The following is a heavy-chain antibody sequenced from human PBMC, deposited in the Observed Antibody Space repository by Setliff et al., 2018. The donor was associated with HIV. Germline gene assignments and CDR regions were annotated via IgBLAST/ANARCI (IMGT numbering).Heavy chain of an antibody. Sequence: NPSETLSLTCTVSGGSVRRSTSYWGWIRQPPGKGLEWIGSIYYSGTTYSNPSLKSRVTMSVDTAKNQFSLRLTSVTAADTAVYYCARRQMVVAAVDASDIWGQGTMVTVSS. CDR2: IYYSGTT. D-gene: IGHD2-15*01. CDR3: ARRQMVVAAVDASDI. CDR1: GGSVRRSTSY. V-gene: IGHV4-39*01. J-gene: IGHJ3*02.